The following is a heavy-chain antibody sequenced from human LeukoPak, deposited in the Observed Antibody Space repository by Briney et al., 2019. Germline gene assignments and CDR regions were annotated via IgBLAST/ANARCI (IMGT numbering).Heavy chain of an antibody. CDR1: GGSFSGYY. CDR3: AGLRFLEWLLKGYYYGMDV. J-gene: IGHJ6*02. CDR2: INHSGST. Sequence: TSETLSLTCAVYGGSFSGYYWSWIRQPPGKGLEWIGEINHSGSTNYNPSLKSRVTISVDTSKNQFSLKLSSVTAADTAVYYCAGLRFLEWLLKGYYYGMDVWGQGTTVTVSS. D-gene: IGHD3-3*01. V-gene: IGHV4-34*01.